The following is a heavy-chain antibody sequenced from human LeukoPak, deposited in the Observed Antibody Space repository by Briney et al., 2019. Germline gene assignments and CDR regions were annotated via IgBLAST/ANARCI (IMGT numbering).Heavy chain of an antibody. CDR2: ISSSSSYI. Sequence: GGSLTLSCAASGFTFSSYSMNWLRQAPGKGLEWVSSISSSSSYIYYADSVKGRFTISRDNAKNSLYLQMNSLRAEDTAVYYCASRPSGYSSGWYYHAFDIWGQGTMVTVSS. V-gene: IGHV3-21*01. CDR3: ASRPSGYSSGWYYHAFDI. J-gene: IGHJ3*02. D-gene: IGHD6-19*01. CDR1: GFTFSSYS.